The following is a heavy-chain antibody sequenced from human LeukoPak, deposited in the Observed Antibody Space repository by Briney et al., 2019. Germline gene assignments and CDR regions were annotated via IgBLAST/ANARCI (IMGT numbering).Heavy chain of an antibody. CDR2: IFHSGST. CDR3: ARGYSDYPYFFDS. CDR1: GDSISSGTYS. V-gene: IGHV4-30-2*01. J-gene: IGHJ4*02. Sequence: TSETLSLTCAVSGDSISSGTYSWNWIRQPPGKGLEWVGYIFHSGSTYYSPSLKSRVTISVDTSKAQFSLKLSSVTAADTAMYYCARGYSDYPYFFDSWGQGALVTVSS. D-gene: IGHD5-12*01.